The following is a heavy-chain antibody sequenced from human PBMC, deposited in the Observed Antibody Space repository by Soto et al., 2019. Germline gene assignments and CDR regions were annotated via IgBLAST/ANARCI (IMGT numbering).Heavy chain of an antibody. CDR3: ARGKIIGP. CDR1: GGSISTYY. Sequence: SETLSLTCTVSGGSISTYYWSWIRQPPGKGLEWIGYIHYSGSTNYNPSLKSRVTISVDTSKNQFSLKLSSVTAADTAMYHCARGKIIGPWGQGTLVTVSS. J-gene: IGHJ5*02. CDR2: IHYSGST. V-gene: IGHV4-59*01. D-gene: IGHD3-3*01.